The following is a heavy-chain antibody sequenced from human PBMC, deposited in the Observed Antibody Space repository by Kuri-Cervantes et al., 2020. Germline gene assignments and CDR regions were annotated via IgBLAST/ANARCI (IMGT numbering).Heavy chain of an antibody. D-gene: IGHD3-22*01. J-gene: IGHJ6*02. CDR3: ARERYYYDSSGYYRHGMDV. CDR1: GFTFDDYA. CDR2: ISWNSGSI. Sequence: SLKISCAASGFTFDDYAMHWVRQAPGKGLEWVSGISWNSGSIGYADSVKGRFTISRDNAKNSLYLQMNSLRAEDTAVYYCARERYYYDSSGYYRHGMDVWGQGTTVTVSS. V-gene: IGHV3-9*01.